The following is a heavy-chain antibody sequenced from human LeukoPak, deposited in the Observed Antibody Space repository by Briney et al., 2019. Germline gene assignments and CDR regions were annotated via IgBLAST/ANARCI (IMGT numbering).Heavy chain of an antibody. CDR1: GFIFRSYA. CDR3: ATFGVIVRNNYFDY. D-gene: IGHD3-16*02. CDR2: ITANGDTT. J-gene: IGHJ4*02. V-gene: IGHV3-23*01. Sequence: GGSLRLSCVGSGFIFRSYAVTWVRQAPGKGLDWVSSITANGDTTYYADSVKGRFTISRDNSKNTLYPQMSSLRAEDTAVYYCATFGVIVRNNYFDYWGQGALVAVSS.